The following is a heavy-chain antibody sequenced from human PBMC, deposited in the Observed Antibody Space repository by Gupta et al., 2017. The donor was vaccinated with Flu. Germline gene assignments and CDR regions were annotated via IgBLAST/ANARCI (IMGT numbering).Heavy chain of an antibody. CDR2: ITIEGSNV. D-gene: IGHD1-26*01. V-gene: IGHV3-74*01. CDR3: VAQYYLDFHFDN. J-gene: IGHJ4*02. Sequence: AASGITFNKYWMNWVRQAPGKGLIWVSRITIEGSNVRYADSVKGRFTISRDNAKNMLFLKMNSLRAEDSAVYYCVAQYYLDFHFDNWGQGAPVTVSS. CDR1: GITFNKYW.